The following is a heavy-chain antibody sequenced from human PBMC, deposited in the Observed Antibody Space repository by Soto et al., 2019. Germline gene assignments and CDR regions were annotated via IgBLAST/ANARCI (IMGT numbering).Heavy chain of an antibody. D-gene: IGHD3-10*01. CDR3: AKDFYYGSGSYTGSGAFDI. Sequence: GGSLRLSCAASGFTFDDYTMHWVRQAPGKGLERVSLISWDGSGTYYEDSVKGRFTISRDNSKNSLYLQMNSLRTEDTALYYCAKDFYYGSGSYTGSGAFDIWGQGTMVTVSS. J-gene: IGHJ3*02. CDR1: GFTFDDYT. V-gene: IGHV3-43*01. CDR2: ISWDGSGT.